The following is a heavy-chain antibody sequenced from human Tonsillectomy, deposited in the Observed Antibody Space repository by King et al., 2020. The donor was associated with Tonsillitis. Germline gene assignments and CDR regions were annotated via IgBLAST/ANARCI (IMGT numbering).Heavy chain of an antibody. CDR1: GYIFTDYY. D-gene: IGHD6-19*01. Sequence: QLVQSGAEVKKPGASVKVSCKASGYIFTDYYMHWVRQAPGQGPEWMGWINPNSGGTNYAQKFQGRVTMTRDTSISTAYMELSRRKSDDTAVYYCARVFASGWPASDFDYWGQGTLVTVSS. CDR3: ARVFASGWPASDFDY. CDR2: INPNSGGT. V-gene: IGHV1-2*02. J-gene: IGHJ4*02.